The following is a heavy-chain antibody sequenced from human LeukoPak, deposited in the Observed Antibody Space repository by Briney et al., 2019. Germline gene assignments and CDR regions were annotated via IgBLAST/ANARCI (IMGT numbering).Heavy chain of an antibody. Sequence: GGSLRLSCAAPGFTFSSYEMNWVRQAPGKGLEWVSYILNSGTTTYYADSVKGRFTISRDNAKNSLYLQMNSLRAEDTGVYYCVRDPPDYWGQGILVTVSS. CDR3: VRDPPDY. CDR2: ILNSGTTT. CDR1: GFTFSSYE. V-gene: IGHV3-48*03. J-gene: IGHJ4*02.